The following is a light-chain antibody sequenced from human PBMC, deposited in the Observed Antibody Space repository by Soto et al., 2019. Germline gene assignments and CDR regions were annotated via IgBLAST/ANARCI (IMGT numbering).Light chain of an antibody. CDR1: QSVSSY. CDR3: QQLSNWRSRIT. Sequence: EIVLTQSPATLSLSPGERATLSCRASQSVSSYLAWYHQKPGQAPRLLIYDASNRATGIPARFSGSGSGTDINLTISSLEPEDFAVYNCQQLSNWRSRITFGQGTRLQIK. CDR2: DAS. J-gene: IGKJ5*01. V-gene: IGKV3-11*01.